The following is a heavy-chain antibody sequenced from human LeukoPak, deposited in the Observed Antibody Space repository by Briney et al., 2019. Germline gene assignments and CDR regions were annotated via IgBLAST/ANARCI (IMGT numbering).Heavy chain of an antibody. CDR2: IYYSGST. CDR1: GGSISSYY. D-gene: IGHD3-10*02. CDR3: AREGTMVGGLDY. Sequence: PSETLSLTCTVSGGSISSYYWSWIRQPPGKGLEWIGYIYYSGSTNYNPSLKSRVTISVDTSKNQFSLKLSSVTAADTAVYYCAREGTMVGGLDYWGQGTLVTVSS. V-gene: IGHV4-59*01. J-gene: IGHJ4*02.